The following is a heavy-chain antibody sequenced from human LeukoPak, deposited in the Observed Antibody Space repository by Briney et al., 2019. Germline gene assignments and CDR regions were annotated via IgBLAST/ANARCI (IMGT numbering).Heavy chain of an antibody. D-gene: IGHD2-2*02. J-gene: IGHJ4*02. V-gene: IGHV3-21*01. CDR3: ARAGCSSTSCYSVEESFDY. Sequence: GGSLRLSCAASGFTFSSYSMNWVRQAPGKGLEWVSPISSSSSYIYYADSVKGRFTISRDNAKNSLYLQMNSLRAEDTAVYYCARAGCSSTSCYSVEESFDYWGQGTLVTVSS. CDR2: ISSSSSYI. CDR1: GFTFSSYS.